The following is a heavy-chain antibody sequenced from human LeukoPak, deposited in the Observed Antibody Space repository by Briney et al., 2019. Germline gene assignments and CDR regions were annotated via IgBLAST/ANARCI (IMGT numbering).Heavy chain of an antibody. CDR2: ISPYNGNT. J-gene: IGHJ4*02. CDR3: AKVGCRSISCYAGFHH. V-gene: IGHV1-18*01. Sequence: AASVKVSCKASGYSFTSYGISWVRQAPGQGLEWMGWISPYNGNTNYAQKLQGRVTMTTDTSTSTAYMELRSLRSDDTAIYYCAKVGCRSISCYAGFHHWGQGTLVAVSS. D-gene: IGHD2-2*01. CDR1: GYSFTSYG.